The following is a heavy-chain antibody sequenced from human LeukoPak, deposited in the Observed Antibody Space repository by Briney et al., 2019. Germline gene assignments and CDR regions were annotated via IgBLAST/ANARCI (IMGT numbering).Heavy chain of an antibody. Sequence: ASVKVSCKVSGYTLTELSMHWVRQAPGKGLEWMGGFDPEDGETIYAQKFQGRVTMTEDTSTDTAYMELSSLRSEDTAVYYCATTIPEYSSSGGPIDYWGQGTLVTVSS. J-gene: IGHJ4*02. V-gene: IGHV1-24*01. CDR1: GYTLTELS. D-gene: IGHD6-6*01. CDR3: ATTIPEYSSSGGPIDY. CDR2: FDPEDGET.